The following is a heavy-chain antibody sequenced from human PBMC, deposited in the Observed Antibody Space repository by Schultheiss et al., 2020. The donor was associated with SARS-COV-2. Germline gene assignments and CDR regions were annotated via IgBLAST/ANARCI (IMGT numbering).Heavy chain of an antibody. Sequence: SETLSLTCAVYGGSFSGYYWSWIRQPPGKGLEWIGEINHGGSTNYNPSLKSRVTISVDTSKNQFSLKLTSVTAADTAVYYCARGVHRASDYFDPWGQGILVTVSS. CDR3: ARGVHRASDYFDP. CDR2: INHGGST. CDR1: GGSFSGYY. D-gene: IGHD4-11*01. J-gene: IGHJ5*02. V-gene: IGHV4-34*01.